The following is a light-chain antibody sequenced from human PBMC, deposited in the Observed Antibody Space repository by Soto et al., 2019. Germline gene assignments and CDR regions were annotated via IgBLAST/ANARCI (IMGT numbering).Light chain of an antibody. Sequence: DIQMTQSPSSLSASVGDRATITCRASQSTGIYLSWYQQRPGKAPKLLIYAASRLQSGVPSRFSGSGYGTDFTLTISSLQREDFATYYCQQSSSARTFGQGTKVEIK. CDR1: QSTGIY. V-gene: IGKV1-39*01. CDR3: QQSSSART. CDR2: AAS. J-gene: IGKJ1*01.